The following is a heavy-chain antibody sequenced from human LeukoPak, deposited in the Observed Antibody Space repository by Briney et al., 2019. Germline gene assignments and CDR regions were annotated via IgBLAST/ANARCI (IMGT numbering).Heavy chain of an antibody. V-gene: IGHV4-39*01. CDR1: GGSISSSIYY. CDR2: IYYSGST. D-gene: IGHD2-2*01. Sequence: SETLSLTCTVSGGSISSSIYYWGWIRQPPGKGLEWIGSIYYSGSTYYNPSLKSRVTISVDTSKNQFSLKLSSVTAADTAVYYCARSPIVPTYLFDYWGQGNLVTVSS. CDR3: ARSPIVPTYLFDY. J-gene: IGHJ4*02.